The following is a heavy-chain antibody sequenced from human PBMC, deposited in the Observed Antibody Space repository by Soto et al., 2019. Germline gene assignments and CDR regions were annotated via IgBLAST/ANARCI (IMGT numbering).Heavy chain of an antibody. D-gene: IGHD3-3*01. CDR1: GFTFSSYE. J-gene: IGHJ4*02. V-gene: IGHV3-48*03. CDR3: AGGGAIFGVVPDY. CDR2: ISSSGSTI. Sequence: GGSLRLSCAASGFTFSSYEMNWVRQAPGKGLEWVSYISSSGSTIYYADSVRGRFTISRDNAKNSLYLQMNSLRAEDTAVYYCAGGGAIFGVVPDYWGQGTLVTVSS.